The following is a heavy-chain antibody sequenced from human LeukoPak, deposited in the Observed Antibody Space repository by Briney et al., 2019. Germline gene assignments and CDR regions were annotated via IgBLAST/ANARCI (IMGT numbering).Heavy chain of an antibody. D-gene: IGHD3-3*01. CDR1: GGTFSKYT. Sequence: GASVKVSCKASGGTFSKYTITWVRQAPGQGLEWMGGMTPIFGTANYAQKLQGRVTITADKSTGTVYMEMSRLRSEDTAVYYRVRRHYDFWSGYYTGVGQYYMDVWRKGGTVAVSS. CDR2: MTPIFGTA. V-gene: IGHV1-69*06. CDR3: VRRHYDFWSGYYTGVGQYYMDV. J-gene: IGHJ6*03.